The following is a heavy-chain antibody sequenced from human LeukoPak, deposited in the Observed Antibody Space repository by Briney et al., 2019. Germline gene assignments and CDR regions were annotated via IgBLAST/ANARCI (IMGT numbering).Heavy chain of an antibody. CDR1: GFTFSSYS. V-gene: IGHV3-48*01. CDR3: VRPQDY. Sequence: PGGSLRLSCAASGFTFSSYSMNWVRQAPGKGLEWVSYIGISSSTIDYADSVKGRFTISRDNSKNTLYLQMNSLRAEDTAVYYCVRPQDYWGQGTLVTVSS. J-gene: IGHJ4*02. CDR2: IGISSSTI.